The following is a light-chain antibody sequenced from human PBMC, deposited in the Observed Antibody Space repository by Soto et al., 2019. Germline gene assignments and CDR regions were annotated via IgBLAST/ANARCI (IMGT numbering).Light chain of an antibody. Sequence: EIVMTQSPATLSLSQGEKATLSCRASQRISSNLAWYQQKPGQAPKLLIYGASARATGIPARFSGSGSGTEFTLTISSLQSEDFAVYYCQQFNDWPRTFGQGTKVEIK. CDR3: QQFNDWPRT. V-gene: IGKV3-15*01. CDR2: GAS. CDR1: QRISSN. J-gene: IGKJ1*01.